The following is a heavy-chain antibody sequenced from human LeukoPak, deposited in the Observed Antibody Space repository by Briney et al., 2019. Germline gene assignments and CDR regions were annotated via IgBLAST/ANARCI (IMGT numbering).Heavy chain of an antibody. J-gene: IGHJ6*02. V-gene: IGHV3-30*04. CDR3: AKDLTGGHSPDGMDV. Sequence: GRSLRLSCAASGFTLSSHAMHWVRQAPGKGLEWLSFISYDGRNKYYADSVKGRFTISRDNSKSTLHLQMSSLRTEDTAVYYCAKDLTGGHSPDGMDVWGRGTTVTVSS. CDR1: GFTLSSHA. CDR2: ISYDGRNK. D-gene: IGHD5-18*01.